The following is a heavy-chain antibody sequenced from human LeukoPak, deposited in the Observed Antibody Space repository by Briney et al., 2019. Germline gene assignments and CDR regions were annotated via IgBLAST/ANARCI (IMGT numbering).Heavy chain of an antibody. V-gene: IGHV4-61*02. CDR1: GGSINSGNYY. CDR2: IYISGST. J-gene: IGHJ4*02. Sequence: SETLSLTCTVSGGSINSGNYYWSWIRQPAGKGLEWIGRIYISGSTNYNPSLKSRVTISVDTSKNQFSLNLSSVTVADTAVYYCARISGYSYAHFDYWGQGTLVTVSS. D-gene: IGHD5-18*01. CDR3: ARISGYSYAHFDY.